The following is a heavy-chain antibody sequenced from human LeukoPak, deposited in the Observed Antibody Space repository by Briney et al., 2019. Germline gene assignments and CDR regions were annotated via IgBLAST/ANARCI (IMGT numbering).Heavy chain of an antibody. J-gene: IGHJ5*02. D-gene: IGHD3-10*01. CDR3: ARDGMSVLWFGEGDWFDP. V-gene: IGHV4-61*02. CDR1: GGSISSGSYY. CDR2: IYTSGST. Sequence: SQTLSLTCTVSGGSISSGSYYWSWIRQPAGKGLEWIGRIYTSGSTNYNPSLKSRVTISVDTSKNQFSLKLNSVTAADTAVYYCARDGMSVLWFGEGDWFDPWGQGTLVTVSS.